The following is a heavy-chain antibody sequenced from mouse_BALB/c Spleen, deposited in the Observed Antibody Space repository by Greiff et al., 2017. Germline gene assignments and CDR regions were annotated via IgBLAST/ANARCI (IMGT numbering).Heavy chain of an antibody. J-gene: IGHJ4*01. D-gene: IGHD1-2*01. CDR3: ARRTTATGAMDY. Sequence: EVKLQESGGGLVQPGGSRKLSCAASGFTFSSFGMHWVRQAPEKGLEWVAYISSGSSTIYYADTVKGRFTISRDNPKNTLFLQMTSLRSEDTAMYYCARRTTATGAMDYWGQGTSVTVSS. V-gene: IGHV5-17*02. CDR2: ISSGSSTI. CDR1: GFTFSSFG.